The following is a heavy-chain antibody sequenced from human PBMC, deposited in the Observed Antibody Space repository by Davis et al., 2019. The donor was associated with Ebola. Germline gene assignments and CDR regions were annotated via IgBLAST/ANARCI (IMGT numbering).Heavy chain of an antibody. J-gene: IGHJ4*02. V-gene: IGHV3-9*01. D-gene: IGHD6-19*01. CDR2: ISWNSGSI. CDR3: ASGDGAVAGRFVRY. Sequence: PGGSLRLSCAASGFTFSSYWMHWVRQAPGKGLEWVSGISWNSGSIGYADSVKGRFTISRDNAKNSLYLQMNSLRAEDTALYYCASGDGAVAGRFVRYWGQGTLVTVSS. CDR1: GFTFSSYW.